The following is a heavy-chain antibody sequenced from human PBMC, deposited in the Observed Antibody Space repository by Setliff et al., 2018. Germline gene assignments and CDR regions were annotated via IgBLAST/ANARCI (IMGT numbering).Heavy chain of an antibody. V-gene: IGHV4-61*09. CDR1: GDSISSRRNY. D-gene: IGHD3-3*01. J-gene: IGHJ6*03. Sequence: SSETLSLTCTVSGDSISSRRNYWGWFRQPAGKELEWIGQIYTSWSTNYNPSLKSRVTISLDTSKNQFSLSLTSVTAEDTAVYYCARMSGFQYMDVWGKGTPVTVSS. CDR3: ARMSGFQYMDV. CDR2: IYTSWST.